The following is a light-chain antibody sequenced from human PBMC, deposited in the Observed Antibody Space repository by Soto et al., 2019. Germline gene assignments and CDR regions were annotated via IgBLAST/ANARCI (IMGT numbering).Light chain of an antibody. CDR2: EVS. Sequence: QSALTQPASVSGSPGQSITISCTGTSRDVGGYNYVSWYQHHPGKAPKLMIYEVSDRPTWISDRFSGSKSGNTASLTISGLQAEDEALYYCSSYTSSSHLVFGGGTKLTVL. J-gene: IGLJ3*02. CDR3: SSYTSSSHLV. V-gene: IGLV2-14*01. CDR1: SRDVGGYNY.